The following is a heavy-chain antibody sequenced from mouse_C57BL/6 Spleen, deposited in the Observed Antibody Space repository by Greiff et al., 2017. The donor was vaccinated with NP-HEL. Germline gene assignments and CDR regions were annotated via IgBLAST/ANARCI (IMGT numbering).Heavy chain of an antibody. Sequence: QVQLQQSGAELARPGASVKLSCKASGYTFTSYGISWVKQRTGQGLEWIGDIYPGSGSTNYNEKFKSKATLTVDTSSSTAYMQLSSLTSEDSAVYYCARGSYYGSSHYYAMDYWGQGTSVTVSS. V-gene: IGHV1-81*01. CDR1: GYTFTSYG. D-gene: IGHD1-1*01. J-gene: IGHJ4*01. CDR2: IYPGSGST. CDR3: ARGSYYGSSHYYAMDY.